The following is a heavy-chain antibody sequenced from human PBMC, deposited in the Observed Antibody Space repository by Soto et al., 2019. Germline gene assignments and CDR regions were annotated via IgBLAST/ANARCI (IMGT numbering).Heavy chain of an antibody. D-gene: IGHD4-17*01. CDR1: GFTFSSYG. CDR2: ISYDGSNK. J-gene: IGHJ4*02. CDR3: AKGEDTVNFDY. V-gene: IGHV3-30*18. Sequence: AGGSLRLSCAASGFTFSSYGMHWVRQAPGKGLEWVAVISYDGSNKYYADSVKGRFTISRDNSKNTLYLQMNSLRAEDTAVYYCAKGEDTVNFDYWGQGTLVTVSS.